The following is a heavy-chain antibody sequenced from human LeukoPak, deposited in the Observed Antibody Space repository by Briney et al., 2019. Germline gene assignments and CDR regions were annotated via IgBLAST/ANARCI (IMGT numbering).Heavy chain of an antibody. CDR3: ARCRSYGADY. J-gene: IGHJ4*02. D-gene: IGHD1-26*01. Sequence: SETLSLTCTVSGGSVSSGSYYWSWIRQPPGKGLEWIGYIYYSGSTNYNPSLKSRVAISVDTSKNQFSLKLSSVTAADTAVYFCARCRSYGADYWGQGTLVTVSS. CDR1: GGSVSSGSYY. V-gene: IGHV4-61*01. CDR2: IYYSGST.